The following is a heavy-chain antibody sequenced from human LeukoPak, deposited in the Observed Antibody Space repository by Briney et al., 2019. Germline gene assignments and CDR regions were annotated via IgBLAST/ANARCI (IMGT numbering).Heavy chain of an antibody. V-gene: IGHV1-2*02. CDR2: INPNSGGT. D-gene: IGHD2-2*01. J-gene: IGHJ4*02. Sequence: ASVKVSCKXSGYTFTGYYMHWVRQAPGQGFEWMGWINPNSGGTNYAQKFQGRVTMTRDTSISTAYMELSRLRSDDTAVYYCARSRRRDCSSTSCYSYGLDYWGQGTLVTVSS. CDR3: ARSRRRDCSSTSCYSYGLDY. CDR1: GYTFTGYY.